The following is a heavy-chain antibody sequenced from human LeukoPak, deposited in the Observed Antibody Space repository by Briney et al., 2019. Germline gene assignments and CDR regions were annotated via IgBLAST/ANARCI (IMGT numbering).Heavy chain of an antibody. Sequence: PSETLSLTCAVYGGSFSGYYWSWIRQPPGKGLEWIGEINHSGSTNYNPSLKSRVTISVDTSKNQFSLKLSSVTAADTAVYYCARGFLSYWFDPWGQGTLVTVSS. D-gene: IGHD2/OR15-2a*01. CDR1: GGSFSGYY. V-gene: IGHV4-34*01. J-gene: IGHJ5*02. CDR2: INHSGST. CDR3: ARGFLSYWFDP.